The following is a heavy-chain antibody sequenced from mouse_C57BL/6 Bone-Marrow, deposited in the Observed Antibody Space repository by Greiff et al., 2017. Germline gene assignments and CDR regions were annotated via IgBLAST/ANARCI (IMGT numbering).Heavy chain of an antibody. D-gene: IGHD1-1*01. CDR2: ISSGSSTI. CDR1: GFTFSDYG. V-gene: IGHV5-17*01. Sequence: EVMLVESGGGLVKPGGSLKLSCAASGFTFSDYGMHWVRQAPEQGLEWVAYISSGSSTIYYADTVKGRFTISRDNAKNTLFLQMTSLRSEDTAMYYCARRGYYYGSSYLDWYFDVWGTGTTVTVSA. CDR3: ARRGYYYGSSYLDWYFDV. J-gene: IGHJ1*03.